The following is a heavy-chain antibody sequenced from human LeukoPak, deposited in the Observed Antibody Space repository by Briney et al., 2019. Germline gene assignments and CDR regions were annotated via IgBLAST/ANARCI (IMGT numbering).Heavy chain of an antibody. CDR2: VSGSASSI. Sequence: NPGGSLRLSCAASGFTFSDWYMSWIRQAPGKGLEWVSYVSGSASSIYYADPVKGRFTISRDNAKNSLYLQMNSLRADDTAVYYCARGHYGMDVWGQGTTVTVSS. J-gene: IGHJ6*02. V-gene: IGHV3-11*01. CDR1: GFTFSDWY. CDR3: ARGHYGMDV.